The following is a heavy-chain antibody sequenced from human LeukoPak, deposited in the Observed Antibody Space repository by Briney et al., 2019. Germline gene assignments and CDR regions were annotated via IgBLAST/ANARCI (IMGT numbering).Heavy chain of an antibody. J-gene: IGHJ4*02. D-gene: IGHD4-17*01. Sequence: PGGSLRLSCAASGFTFSNYAMSWLRQAPGSGLEWVGRIKSKSNSYATAYAASVKGRFTISRDDSKNTAYLQMNSLKTEDTAVYYCTTYGDYGPGSDYWGQGTLVTVSS. CDR1: GFTFSNYA. CDR3: TTYGDYGPGSDY. V-gene: IGHV3-73*01. CDR2: IKSKSNSYAT.